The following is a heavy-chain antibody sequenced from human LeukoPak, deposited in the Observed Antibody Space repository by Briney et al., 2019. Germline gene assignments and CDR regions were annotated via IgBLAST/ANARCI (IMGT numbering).Heavy chain of an antibody. D-gene: IGHD4-11*01. J-gene: IGHJ4*02. CDR1: GGTFSSYA. Sequence: GASVKVSCKASGGTFSSYAISWVRQAPGQGLEWMGGIIPIFGTANYAQKFQGRVTITADESTSTAYMELSSLRSEDTAMYYCASMEHDYSNPWPFDYWGQGTLVTVSS. CDR3: ASMEHDYSNPWPFDY. CDR2: IIPIFGTA. V-gene: IGHV1-69*13.